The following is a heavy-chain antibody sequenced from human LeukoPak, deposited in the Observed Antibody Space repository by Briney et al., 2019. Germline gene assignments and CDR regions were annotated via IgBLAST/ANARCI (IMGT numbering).Heavy chain of an antibody. V-gene: IGHV4-30-4*07. J-gene: IGHJ4*02. CDR1: GGSISSGGYS. CDR2: IYYSGST. D-gene: IGHD4-23*01. CDR3: ARGPKTTTVEETGEAFGY. Sequence: SETLSLTCAVSGGSISSGGYSWSWIRQPPGKGLEQIGYIYYSGSTYCNPSLKSRVTISVDTSKNQFSLKLSSVTAADAAVYYCARGPKTTTVEETGEAFGYWGQGTLVTVSS.